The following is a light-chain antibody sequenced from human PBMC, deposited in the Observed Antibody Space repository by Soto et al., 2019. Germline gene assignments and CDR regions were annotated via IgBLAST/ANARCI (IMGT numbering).Light chain of an antibody. CDR3: NKALQART. CDR1: QSLLYSNGNNY. Sequence: DIVMTQSPLSLPVTPGEPASISCRSSQSLLYSNGNNYLDWYLQKPGQSPQLLIYLGSNRASGVPDRFSGSGSGKNFTRKISRGEAENFGVYYCNKALQARTFGQGTKREIK. V-gene: IGKV2-28*01. CDR2: LGS. J-gene: IGKJ2*02.